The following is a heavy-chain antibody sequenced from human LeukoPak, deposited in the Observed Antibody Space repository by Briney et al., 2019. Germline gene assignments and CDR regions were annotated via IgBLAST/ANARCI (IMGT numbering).Heavy chain of an antibody. CDR1: SGSSVSSGGYY. V-gene: IGHV4-31*03. CDR3: VREGEYGEDYY. J-gene: IGHJ4*02. D-gene: IGHD4-17*01. CDR2: FYYRA. Sequence: SSQTLSLTCTVSSGSSVSSGGYYMTWIRQHPEKGLEWIGYFYYRASYNPSLKGRVSISIDTSKNQFSLRLTSVTAADTALYYCVREGEYGEDYYWGQGIQVIVSA.